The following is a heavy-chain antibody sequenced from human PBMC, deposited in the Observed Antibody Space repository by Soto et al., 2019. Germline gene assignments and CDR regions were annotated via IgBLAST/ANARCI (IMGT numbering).Heavy chain of an antibody. J-gene: IGHJ4*02. CDR3: VREGRLGVEGFDV. CDR1: GFTFSNHL. D-gene: IGHD1-26*01. Sequence: EVQLLESGGGLVQPGGSLTLSCAASGFTFSNHLIHWVRQAPGEGLEWVSGFAGNFVTLLYADSVKGRFTISRDNSKNTLDLQMNNLRAEGTAIYYCVREGRLGVEGFDVWGQGRLVTVSS. CDR2: FAGNFVTL. V-gene: IGHV3-23*01.